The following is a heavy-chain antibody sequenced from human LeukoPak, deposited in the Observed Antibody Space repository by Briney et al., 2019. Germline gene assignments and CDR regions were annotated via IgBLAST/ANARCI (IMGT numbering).Heavy chain of an antibody. J-gene: IGHJ4*02. CDR1: GFTFSSYA. V-gene: IGHV3-23*01. CDR2: ISGSGGST. D-gene: IGHD6-19*01. CDR3: AKYSRAAVAGNGYSDY. Sequence: GGSLRLSCAASGFTFSSYAMSWVRQAPGKGLEWVSAISGSGGSTYYADSVKGRFTISIDNSKNTLYLQLNSLRAEDTAVYYCAKYSRAAVAGNGYSDYWGQGTLVPVSS.